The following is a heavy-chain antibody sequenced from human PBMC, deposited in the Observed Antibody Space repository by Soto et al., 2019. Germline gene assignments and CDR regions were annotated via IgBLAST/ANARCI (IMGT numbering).Heavy chain of an antibody. Sequence: GGSLRLSCAASGFTFSNAWMNWVRQAPGKGLEWVGRIKSKTDGGTTDYAAPVKGRFTISRDDSKNTLYLQMNSLKTEDTAVYYCTTELSSSWYRSSGRVDAFDIWGQGTMVTVSS. D-gene: IGHD6-13*01. V-gene: IGHV3-15*07. CDR3: TTELSSSWYRSSGRVDAFDI. CDR2: IKSKTDGGTT. CDR1: GFTFSNAW. J-gene: IGHJ3*02.